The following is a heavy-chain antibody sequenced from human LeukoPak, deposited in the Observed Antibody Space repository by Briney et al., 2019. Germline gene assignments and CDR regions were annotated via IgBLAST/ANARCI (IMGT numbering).Heavy chain of an antibody. V-gene: IGHV3-7*01. CDR2: IKPDGDEK. CDR3: ARDASSGTYSSYAFDM. J-gene: IGHJ3*02. Sequence: GGSLRLXCAASEFSFSIYWMSWVRQAPGKGLEWVANIKPDGDEKYYVDSVKGRFTISRDNAKNSLYLEMNTLRAEDTAVYYCARDASSGTYSSYAFDMWGQGTAVTVSS. D-gene: IGHD1-26*01. CDR1: EFSFSIYW.